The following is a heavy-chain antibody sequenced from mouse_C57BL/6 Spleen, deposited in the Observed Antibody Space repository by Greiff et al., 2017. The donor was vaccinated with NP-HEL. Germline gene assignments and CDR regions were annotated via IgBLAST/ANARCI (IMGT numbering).Heavy chain of an antibody. CDR2: INPSNGGT. CDR1: GYTFTSYW. Sequence: VQLQQSGTELVKPGASVKLSCKASGYTFTSYWMHWVKQRPGQGLEWIGNINPSNGGTNYNEKFKSKATLTVDKSSSTAYMQLSSLTSEDSAVYYCARRGIYYDYVGYYAMDYWGQGTSVTVSS. D-gene: IGHD2-4*01. V-gene: IGHV1-53*01. CDR3: ARRGIYYDYVGYYAMDY. J-gene: IGHJ4*01.